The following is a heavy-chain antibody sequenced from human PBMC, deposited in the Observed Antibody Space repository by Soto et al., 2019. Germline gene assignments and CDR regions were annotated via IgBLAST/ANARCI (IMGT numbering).Heavy chain of an antibody. Sequence: QVQLVQSGAEVKKPGASVKVSCKASGYTFSDNYIHWVRQAPGQGLEWMGWINPKSGATSYSHNLQGRVTVTTDTSISTAYMELTRLRSDYTAMYFCARVHCTGAVCLLFDFWGQGSLVTVSS. V-gene: IGHV1-2*07. CDR2: INPKSGAT. CDR3: ARVHCTGAVCLLFDF. CDR1: GYTFSDNY. J-gene: IGHJ4*02. D-gene: IGHD2-8*02.